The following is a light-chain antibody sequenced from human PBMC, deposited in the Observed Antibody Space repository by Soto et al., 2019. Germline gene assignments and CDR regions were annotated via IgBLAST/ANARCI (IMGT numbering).Light chain of an antibody. CDR2: EVS. CDR3: SSYTRSSTLVV. V-gene: IGLV2-14*01. CDR1: SSDVGGYKY. J-gene: IGLJ2*01. Sequence: QSALTQPASVSGSPGQSITISCTGTSSDVGGYKYVSWYQQHPDKAPKLMIYEVSNRPSGVSNRFSGSKSGNTASLTISGLQAEDEADYYCSSYTRSSTLVVFGGGTQLTVL.